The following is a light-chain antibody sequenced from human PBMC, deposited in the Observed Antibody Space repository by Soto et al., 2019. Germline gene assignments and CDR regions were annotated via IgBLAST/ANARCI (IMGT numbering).Light chain of an antibody. V-gene: IGKV3-11*01. CDR2: DAS. CDR3: QQRSNWQDT. CDR1: QSVSSY. J-gene: IGKJ2*01. Sequence: EIVLTQSPATLSLSPGERATLSCRASQSVSSYLAWYQQKPGQAPRLLIYDASNRATGIPARFSGSGSGTDFTLIISSLEPEDFAVYYCQQRSNWQDTFGQGTKLEIK.